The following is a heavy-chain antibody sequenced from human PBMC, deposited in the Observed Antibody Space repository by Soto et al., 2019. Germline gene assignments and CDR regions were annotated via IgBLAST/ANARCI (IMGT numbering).Heavy chain of an antibody. CDR3: ARGLYGYPYWYFDL. CDR1: GGSISSGGYY. Sequence: SETLSLTCTVSGGSISSGGYYWSWIRQHPGKGLEWIGYIYYSGSTYYNPSLKSRVTISVDTSKNQFSLKLSSVTAADTAVYYCARGLYGYPYWYFDLWGRGTLVTVSS. CDR2: IYYSGST. V-gene: IGHV4-31*03. J-gene: IGHJ2*01. D-gene: IGHD4-17*01.